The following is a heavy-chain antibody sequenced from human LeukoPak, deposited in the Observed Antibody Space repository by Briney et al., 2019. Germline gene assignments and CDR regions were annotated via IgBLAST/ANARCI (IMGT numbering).Heavy chain of an antibody. Sequence: SETLSLPCTVSGGSISSSNFYWGWIRQPPGKGLEWIGRISSSGSTNYNPSLESRVTISVDTSKNQFSLKLSSVTAADTAVYFCARGPYSYDSSDAFDIWGQGTMVTVSS. J-gene: IGHJ3*02. CDR1: GGSISSSNFY. CDR2: ISSSGST. D-gene: IGHD3-22*01. CDR3: ARGPYSYDSSDAFDI. V-gene: IGHV4-39*07.